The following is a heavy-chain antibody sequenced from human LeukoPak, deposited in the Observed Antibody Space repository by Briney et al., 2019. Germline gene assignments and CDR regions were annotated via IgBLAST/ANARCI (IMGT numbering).Heavy chain of an antibody. CDR1: GYTFTGYS. J-gene: IGHJ4*02. CDR2: ISPNSGAT. Sequence: GASVKVSCKASGYTFTGYSMHWVRQAPGQGLEWMGWISPNSGATSYAQNFQGRVTMTRDTSISTAYMELSRLRSDDTAVYYCATSRVRLYYFDLWGQGTLVTVSS. CDR3: ATSRVRLYYFDL. D-gene: IGHD5/OR15-5a*01. V-gene: IGHV1-2*02.